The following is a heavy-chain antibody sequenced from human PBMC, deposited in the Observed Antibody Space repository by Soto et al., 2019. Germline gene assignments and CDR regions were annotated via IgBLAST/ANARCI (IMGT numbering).Heavy chain of an antibody. Sequence: GGSLRLSCVASAFTFSDYFMTWIRQAPGKGPEWVSYISSSGSRILYADSVKGRFTISRDNAKKSLYLQMNSLRAEDTAVYYCAKFTGRGPYFYYGIDAWGPGTTVTVSS. J-gene: IGHJ6*02. V-gene: IGHV3-11*01. CDR2: ISSSGSRI. CDR1: AFTFSDYF. D-gene: IGHD3-10*01. CDR3: AKFTGRGPYFYYGIDA.